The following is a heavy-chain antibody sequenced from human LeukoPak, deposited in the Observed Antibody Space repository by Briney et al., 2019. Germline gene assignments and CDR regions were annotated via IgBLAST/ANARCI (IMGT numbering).Heavy chain of an antibody. V-gene: IGHV4-39*07. J-gene: IGHJ4*02. D-gene: IGHD6-19*01. CDR2: MFYSGST. CDR3: ARRIAVAGAVYFDY. CDR1: GGSISSSSHY. Sequence: PSETLSLTCTVSGGSISSSSHYWGWIRQPPGKGLERIGSMFYSGSTYYSPSLNSRITTSVDTYKNQFSLKLSSVTAADTGVYYCARRIAVAGAVYFDYWGQGTLVSV.